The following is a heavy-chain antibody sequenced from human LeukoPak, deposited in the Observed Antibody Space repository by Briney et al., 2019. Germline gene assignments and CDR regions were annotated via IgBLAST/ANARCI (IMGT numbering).Heavy chain of an antibody. Sequence: GACLRLSCATSVCTFGSYCMHWVRKAPGKGREWVVVISYDGSNKYYADSVKGRFTISRDNSKNTLYLQMNSLRAEDTAVYYCAKDKRSSCLDYWGQGTLVTVSS. J-gene: IGHJ4*02. V-gene: IGHV3-30*18. CDR2: ISYDGSNK. CDR1: VCTFGSYC. D-gene: IGHD6-13*01. CDR3: AKDKRSSCLDY.